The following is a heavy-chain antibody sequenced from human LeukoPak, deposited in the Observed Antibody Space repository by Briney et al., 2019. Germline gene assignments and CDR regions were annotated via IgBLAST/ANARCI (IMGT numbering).Heavy chain of an antibody. CDR2: IKSDGST. J-gene: IGHJ1*01. V-gene: IGHV3-74*01. CDR1: GFTFNSYW. CDR3: ARAPSEIGGYYPEYFRH. D-gene: IGHD3-22*01. Sequence: GGSLRISCAASGFTFNSYWMHWVRQAPGKGLVWVSRIKSDGSTRYADSVKGRFTISRDNAKNTVSLQMTSLRAEDTGVYYCARAPSEIGGYYPEYFRHWGQGTLVIVSS.